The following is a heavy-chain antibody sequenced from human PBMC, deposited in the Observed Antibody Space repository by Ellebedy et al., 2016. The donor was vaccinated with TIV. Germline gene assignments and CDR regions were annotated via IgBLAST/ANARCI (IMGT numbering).Heavy chain of an antibody. D-gene: IGHD3-10*01. CDR3: ASSRYHYYLGNTIFAY. CDR1: GFTFSAFA. Sequence: GESLKISCAASGFTFSAFAMGWVRQTPGKGLEWVSGINANGVSIAYADSVKGRFTISRDNSKDTLFLQMNSLRAEDTAVYYCASSRYHYYLGNTIFAYWGQGALVTVSS. CDR2: INANGVSI. V-gene: IGHV3-23*01. J-gene: IGHJ4*02.